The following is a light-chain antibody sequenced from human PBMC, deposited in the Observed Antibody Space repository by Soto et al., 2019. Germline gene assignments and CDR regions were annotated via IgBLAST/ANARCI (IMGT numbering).Light chain of an antibody. J-gene: IGLJ3*02. CDR2: ENN. CDR3: QTYDNGNWV. CDR1: SDSIANNY. Sequence: LTQPHSVSESPGKTVTISCTGSSDSIANNYVQWYQQRPGSAPTTVIYENNQRPSGVPDRFSGSFDSSSKSVSLTISGLKTEDEADYYCQTYDNGNWVFGGGTQLTVL. V-gene: IGLV6-57*02.